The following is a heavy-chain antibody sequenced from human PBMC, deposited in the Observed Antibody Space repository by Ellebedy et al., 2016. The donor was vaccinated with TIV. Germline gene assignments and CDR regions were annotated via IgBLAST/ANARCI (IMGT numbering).Heavy chain of an antibody. CDR1: GYTFTRYG. CDR3: ARARITESGSFDP. CDR2: INPSGGNT. V-gene: IGHV1-46*01. J-gene: IGHJ5*02. D-gene: IGHD6-19*01. Sequence: ASVKVSCKASGYTFTRYGISWVRQAPGQGLQWMGVINPSGGNTKYAQKFQGRVTMTSDTSTSTVYMELSSLRSEDTAVYYCARARITESGSFDPWGLGALVTVSS.